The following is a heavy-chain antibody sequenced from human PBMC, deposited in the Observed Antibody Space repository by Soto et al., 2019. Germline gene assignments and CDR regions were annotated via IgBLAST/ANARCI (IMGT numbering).Heavy chain of an antibody. CDR1: GGSFSGYY. Sequence: SETLYLTCAVYGGSFSGYYWSWIRQPPGKGLEWIGDIDHRGSTNYNPSLKSRVTISVDTSKNQFSLNLNSVTAADTAVYYCARNFDSWGQGTLVTLSS. J-gene: IGHJ5*01. V-gene: IGHV4-34*01. CDR2: IDHRGST. CDR3: ARNFDS.